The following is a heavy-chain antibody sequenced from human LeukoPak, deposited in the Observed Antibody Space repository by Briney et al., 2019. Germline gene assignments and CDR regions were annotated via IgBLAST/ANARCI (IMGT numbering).Heavy chain of an antibody. V-gene: IGHV3-48*03. Sequence: PGGSLRLSCAASGFTFSSYEMDWVRRAPGGGLEWVSYIGSSGGSRYYANSVKGRFTSSRDNAKNSLYLQMNSLRVEDTAVYYCAREDGDAFDIWGQGTVVSVSS. J-gene: IGHJ3*02. D-gene: IGHD5-24*01. CDR3: AREDGDAFDI. CDR1: GFTFSSYE. CDR2: IGSSGGSR.